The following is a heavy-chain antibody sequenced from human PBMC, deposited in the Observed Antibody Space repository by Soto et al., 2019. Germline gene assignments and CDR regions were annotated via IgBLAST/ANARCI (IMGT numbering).Heavy chain of an antibody. J-gene: IGHJ4*02. CDR1: GDSISSSFW. V-gene: IGHV4-4*02. D-gene: IGHD2-21*02. CDR2: IYHTEST. Sequence: PSETLSLTCAVSGDSISSSFWWSWVRQPPGKGLEWIGEIYHTESTVYNPSLKSRVTISVDKSKNQFSLNLDSVTAADTAVYYCARYDFETFDYWGRGILVTVSS. CDR3: ARYDFETFDY.